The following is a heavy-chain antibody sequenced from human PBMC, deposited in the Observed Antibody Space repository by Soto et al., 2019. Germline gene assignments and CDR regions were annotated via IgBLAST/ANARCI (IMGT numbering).Heavy chain of an antibody. Sequence: GGSLRLSCAASGFTFSSYAMHWVRQAPGKGLEWVAVISYDGSNKYYADSVKGRFTISRDNSKNTLYLQMNSLRAEDTAVYYCARDQVPSIFGVVISNFDYWGQGTLVTVSS. CDR1: GFTFSSYA. D-gene: IGHD3-3*01. J-gene: IGHJ4*02. V-gene: IGHV3-30-3*01. CDR2: ISYDGSNK. CDR3: ARDQVPSIFGVVISNFDY.